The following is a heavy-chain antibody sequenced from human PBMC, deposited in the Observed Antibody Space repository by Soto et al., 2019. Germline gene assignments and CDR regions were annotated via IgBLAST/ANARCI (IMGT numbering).Heavy chain of an antibody. D-gene: IGHD3-16*01. J-gene: IGHJ6*02. CDR2: INPSGGST. V-gene: IGHV1-46*01. CDR1: GYTFTSYY. Sequence: ASVKVSCKASGYTFTSYYMHWVRQAPGQGLEWMGIINPSGGSTSYVQKFQGRVTMTRDTSTSTVYMELSSLRSEDTAVYYCARGYPRKGDPYGMDVWGQGTTVTVSS. CDR3: ARGYPRKGDPYGMDV.